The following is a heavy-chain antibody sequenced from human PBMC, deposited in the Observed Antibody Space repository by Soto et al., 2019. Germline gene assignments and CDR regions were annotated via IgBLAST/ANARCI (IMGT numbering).Heavy chain of an antibody. CDR3: ARDDELSGAVHYYYYGMDV. Sequence: QVQLVQSGAEVKKPGSSVKVSCKASGGTFSSYAISWVRQAPGQGLEWMGGIIPIFGTANYAQKFQGRVTITADESTSTAYMELSSLRSEDPAVYYCARDDELSGAVHYYYYGMDVWGQGTTVTVSS. V-gene: IGHV1-69*01. J-gene: IGHJ6*02. CDR2: IIPIFGTA. D-gene: IGHD3-16*02. CDR1: GGTFSSYA.